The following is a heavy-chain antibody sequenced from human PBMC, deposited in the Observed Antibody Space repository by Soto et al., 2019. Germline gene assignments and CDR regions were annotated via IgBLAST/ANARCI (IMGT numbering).Heavy chain of an antibody. CDR3: ARDKEYYYDSSGYKLSFDP. V-gene: IGHV1-3*01. CDR2: INAGKGNK. D-gene: IGHD3-22*01. Sequence: ASVKVSCKASGYTFTSYAMHWVRQAPGQRLEWMGWINAGKGNKKYSQKFQGRVTITRDTSASTAYMELSSLRSEDPAVYYCARDKEYYYDSSGYKLSFDPWGQGTLVTVSS. CDR1: GYTFTSYA. J-gene: IGHJ5*02.